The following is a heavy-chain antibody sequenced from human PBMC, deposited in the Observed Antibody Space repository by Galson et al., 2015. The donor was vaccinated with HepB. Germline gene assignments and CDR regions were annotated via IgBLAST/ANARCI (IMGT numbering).Heavy chain of an antibody. CDR3: ARVAQMITMIVVALPRRDYFDY. J-gene: IGHJ4*02. V-gene: IGHV1-2*02. CDR1: GYTFTGYY. Sequence: SVKVSCKASGYTFTGYYMHWVRQAPGQGLEWMGWINPNSGGTNYAQKFQGRVTMTRDTSISTAYMELSRLRSDDTAVYYCARVAQMITMIVVALPRRDYFDYWGQGTLVTVSS. D-gene: IGHD3-22*01. CDR2: INPNSGGT.